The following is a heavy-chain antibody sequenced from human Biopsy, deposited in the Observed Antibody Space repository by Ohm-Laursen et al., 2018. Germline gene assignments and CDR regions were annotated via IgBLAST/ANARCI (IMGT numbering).Heavy chain of an antibody. CDR2: IYYSGNT. J-gene: IGHJ4*02. Sequence: PSDTLSLTCPVSGDSIATFNYYWGWIRQSPGKGLEWIGNIYYSGNTDYSPSLKSRVTISVDTSNNQFSLKLRSVSAADTAVYYCARQVDFWSGYVDYWGQGTLVAVSS. V-gene: IGHV4-39*01. D-gene: IGHD3-3*01. CDR3: ARQVDFWSGYVDY. CDR1: GDSIATFNYY.